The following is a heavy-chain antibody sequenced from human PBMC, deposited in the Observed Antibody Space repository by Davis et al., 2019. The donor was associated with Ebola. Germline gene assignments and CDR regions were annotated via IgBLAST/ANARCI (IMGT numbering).Heavy chain of an antibody. J-gene: IGHJ4*02. D-gene: IGHD3-16*01. CDR2: IRSKANSYAT. V-gene: IGHV3-73*01. Sequence: GESLKISCAASGFTFSSYEMNWVRQASGKGLEWVGRIRSKANSYATAYAASVKGRFTISRDDSKNTAYLQMNSLKTEDTAVYYCTRRGQGWGQGTLVTVSS. CDR1: GFTFSSYE. CDR3: TRRGQG.